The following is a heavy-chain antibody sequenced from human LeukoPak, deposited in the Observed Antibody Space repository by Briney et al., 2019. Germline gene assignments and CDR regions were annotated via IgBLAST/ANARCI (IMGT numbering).Heavy chain of an antibody. D-gene: IGHD5-24*01. Sequence: SETLSLTCAVSGDSVTISYWNCIRQPPGKGLEWSGYVSSDGTTNYAPSLRSRLSMTVDTAKNDISLILTSVTAADTAIYYCARLDCLVEGCYNHWGRGTLVTVSS. CDR1: GDSVTISY. V-gene: IGHV4-59*08. CDR2: VSSDGTT. J-gene: IGHJ4*02. CDR3: ARLDCLVEGCYNH.